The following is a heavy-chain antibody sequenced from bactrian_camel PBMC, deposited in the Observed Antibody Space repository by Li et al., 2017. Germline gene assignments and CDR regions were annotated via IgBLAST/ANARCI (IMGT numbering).Heavy chain of an antibody. CDR2: FDRNGNA. D-gene: IGHD3*01. V-gene: IGHV3S6*01. CDR1: GYTYSGHC. CDR3: AADTTCRVGCMVLADAADWPI. J-gene: IGHJ4*01. Sequence: HVQLVESGGGSVQAGGSLRLSCAFSGYTYSGHCMGWFRQALGKERQGVAIFDRNGNADYADSVKGRFSLSHAGRTLFLQMNSLKPEDTAMYYCAADTTCRVGCMVLADAADWPIWGQGTQVTVS.